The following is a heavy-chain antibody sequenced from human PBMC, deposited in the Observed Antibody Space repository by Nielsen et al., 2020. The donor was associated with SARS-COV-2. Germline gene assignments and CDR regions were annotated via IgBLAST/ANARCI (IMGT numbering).Heavy chain of an antibody. CDR1: GFTFSSYG. J-gene: IGHJ4*02. D-gene: IGHD3-22*01. Sequence: GESLKISYAASGFTFSSYGMHWVRQAPGKGLEWVAFIRYDGSNKYYADSVKGRFTISRDNSKNTLYLQMNSLRAEDTAVYYCAKEWLTPPRWYYDSSGDDYWGQGTLVTVSS. V-gene: IGHV3-30*02. CDR3: AKEWLTPPRWYYDSSGDDY. CDR2: IRYDGSNK.